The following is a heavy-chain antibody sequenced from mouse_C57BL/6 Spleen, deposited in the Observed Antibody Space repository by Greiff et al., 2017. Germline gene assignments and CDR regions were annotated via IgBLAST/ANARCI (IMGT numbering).Heavy chain of an antibody. CDR3: ARGDDGYYFFDY. D-gene: IGHD2-3*01. V-gene: IGHV14-3*01. J-gene: IGHJ2*01. Sequence: VQLKESVAELVRPGASVKLSCTASGFNINNTYMHWVKQRPEQGLEWIGRIDPANGNTKYAPKFQGKATITADTSSNTAYLQLSSLTSEDTAIYYCARGDDGYYFFDYWGQGTTLTVSS. CDR1: GFNINNTY. CDR2: IDPANGNT.